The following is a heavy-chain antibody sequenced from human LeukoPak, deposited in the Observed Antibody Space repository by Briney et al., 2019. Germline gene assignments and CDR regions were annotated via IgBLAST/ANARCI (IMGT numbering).Heavy chain of an antibody. CDR3: ARIEPGYGSRGDH. V-gene: IGHV3-66*02. Sequence: GGSLRLSCAASGFTVSSNYMSWVRQAPGKGLEWVSVIYSGGSTYYADSVKGRFTISRDNSKNTLYLQMNSLRTEDTAEYYCARIEPGYGSRGDHWGQGTLVTVSS. CDR2: IYSGGST. D-gene: IGHD1-26*01. J-gene: IGHJ4*02. CDR1: GFTVSSNY.